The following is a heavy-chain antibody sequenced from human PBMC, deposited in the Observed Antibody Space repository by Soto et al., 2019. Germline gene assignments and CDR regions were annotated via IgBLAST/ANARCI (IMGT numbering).Heavy chain of an antibody. CDR2: IYYSGST. CDR3: AAGTLGAVWTPLDH. J-gene: IGHJ4*02. V-gene: IGHV4-59*03. D-gene: IGHD3-16*01. Sequence: WTWIRHFPGKGLEWIGYIYYSGSTNYHPSLKSRVSISVDASKAQFSLQLTSVTAADTALYYCAAGTLGAVWTPLDHWGQGILVTVSS.